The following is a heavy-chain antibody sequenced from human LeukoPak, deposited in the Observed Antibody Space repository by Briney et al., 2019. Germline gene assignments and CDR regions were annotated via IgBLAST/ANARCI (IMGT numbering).Heavy chain of an antibody. Sequence: PGRSLRLSCAASGFTFSSHAVHWVRQAPGKGLECVAVLNSNGDASYYANSVKGRFTMSRDDSKNTLYLQMGSLRAEDMGVYYCARNRREGTSGYYDYWGQGALVTVSS. J-gene: IGHJ4*02. CDR1: GFTFSSHA. D-gene: IGHD3-22*01. V-gene: IGHV3-64*01. CDR2: LNSNGDAS. CDR3: ARNRREGTSGYYDY.